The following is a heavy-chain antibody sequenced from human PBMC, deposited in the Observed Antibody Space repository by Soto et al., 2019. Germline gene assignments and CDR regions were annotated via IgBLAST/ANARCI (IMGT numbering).Heavy chain of an antibody. Sequence: QVQLVESGGGVVQPGRSLRLSCAASGFTFSSYAMHWVRQAPGKGLEWVAVISYDGSNKYYADSVKGRFTISRDNSKNTLYLQMNSLRAEDTAAYYCASLVGATTLYGFDYWGQGTLVTVSS. CDR1: GFTFSSYA. D-gene: IGHD1-26*01. V-gene: IGHV3-30-3*01. J-gene: IGHJ4*02. CDR2: ISYDGSNK. CDR3: ASLVGATTLYGFDY.